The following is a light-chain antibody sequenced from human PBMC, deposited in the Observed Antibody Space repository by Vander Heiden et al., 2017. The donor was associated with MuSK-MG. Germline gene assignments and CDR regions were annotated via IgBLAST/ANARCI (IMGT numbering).Light chain of an antibody. CDR1: SGYSNYK. V-gene: IGLV9-49*01. J-gene: IGLJ2*01. CDR2: VGTGGIVG. CDR3: GADHGSGSNFVFL. Sequence: QPVLTQPPSASASLGASVTLTCTLSSGYSNYKGDWFRQGPGKGPRFVMRVGTGGIVGSKGYGIPDRFSVLGSGLNRYLTIKNIQEEDESDDHCGADHGSGSNFVFLFGGGTKLTVL.